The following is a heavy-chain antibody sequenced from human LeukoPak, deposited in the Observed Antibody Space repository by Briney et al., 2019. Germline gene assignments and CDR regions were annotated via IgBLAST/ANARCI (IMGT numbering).Heavy chain of an antibody. V-gene: IGHV1-58*02. CDR2: IVVGSGNT. Sequence: TSVKVSCKASGFTFTSSAMQWVRQARRQRLEWIGWIVVGSGNTNYAQKFQERVTITRDMSTITAYMELSSLRSEDTAVYYCAADLEGATVYWGQGTLVTVSS. CDR3: AADLEGATVY. D-gene: IGHD1-26*01. J-gene: IGHJ4*02. CDR1: GFTFTSSA.